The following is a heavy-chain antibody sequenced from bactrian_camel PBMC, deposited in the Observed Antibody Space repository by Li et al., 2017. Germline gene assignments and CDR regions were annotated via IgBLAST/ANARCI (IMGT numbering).Heavy chain of an antibody. CDR3: ALRQRVIVGHQAFDRRTITT. CDR1: KPAQYLYS. J-gene: IGHJ4*01. D-gene: IGHD1*01. CDR2: INKDGTT. V-gene: IGHV3S55*01. Sequence: VQLVESGGGSVQAGGSLRLSCVSSKPAQYLYSMGWFRQVPGKEREVVATINKDGTTYADSVKGRFTISRDNAEKTLYLQMDSLKPEDTAMYYCALRQRVIVGHQAFDRRTITTGARGPRSPSP.